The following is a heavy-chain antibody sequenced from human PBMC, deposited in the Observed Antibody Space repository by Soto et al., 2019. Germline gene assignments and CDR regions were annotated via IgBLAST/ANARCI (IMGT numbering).Heavy chain of an antibody. CDR2: IIPILGIA. J-gene: IGHJ4*02. CDR1: GGTFSSYA. V-gene: IGHV1-69*04. CDR3: ARDGGVAARPYDY. Sequence: ASVKVSCKASGGTFSSYAISWVRQAPGQGLEWMGRIIPILGIANYAQKFQGRVTITADKSTSTAYMELSSLRSEDTAVYYCARDGGVAARPYDYWGQGTLVTVSS. D-gene: IGHD6-6*01.